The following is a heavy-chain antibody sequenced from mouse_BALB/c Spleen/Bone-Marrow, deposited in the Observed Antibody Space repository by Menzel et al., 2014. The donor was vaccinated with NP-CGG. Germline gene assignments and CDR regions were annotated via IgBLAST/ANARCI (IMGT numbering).Heavy chain of an antibody. CDR1: GFNIKDTY. CDR2: IDPANGNT. D-gene: IGHD2-4*01. Sequence: VQLQQSGAELVKPGASVKLSCTASGFNIKDTYMHWVKQRPEQGLEWIGRIDPANGNTKYDPKFQGKATITADTSSNTAYLQLSSLTSEDTAVYYCASLDDYIYWGQGTLGTVSA. CDR3: ASLDDYIY. J-gene: IGHJ3*01. V-gene: IGHV14-3*02.